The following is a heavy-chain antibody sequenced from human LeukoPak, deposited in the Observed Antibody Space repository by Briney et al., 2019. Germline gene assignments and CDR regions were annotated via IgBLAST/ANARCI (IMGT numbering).Heavy chain of an antibody. V-gene: IGHV4-59*08. CDR3: ARLTGTWIQLSYFDY. CDR1: VASISSYY. D-gene: IGHD5-18*01. Sequence: PSETLSLTWTVSVASISSYYWSWIRKPPWKGLEWIGYIYYSVSGSTSYNPSLKSRVTISVDTSKNQFSLKLSSVTAADTAVYYCARLTGTWIQLSYFDYWGQGTLVTVSS. J-gene: IGHJ4*02. CDR2: IYYSVSGST.